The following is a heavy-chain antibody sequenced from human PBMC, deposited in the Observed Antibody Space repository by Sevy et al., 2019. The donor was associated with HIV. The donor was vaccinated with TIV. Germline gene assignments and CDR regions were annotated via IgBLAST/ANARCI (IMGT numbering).Heavy chain of an antibody. J-gene: IGHJ6*02. CDR1: GFTFSTYS. CDR3: ARDDGGTRFGEFSVFYYGMDV. Sequence: GESLKISCAASGFTFSTYSMSWVRQAPGTGLEWVSYISSSSSTIYYGGSVKGRFTISRDNAKNSLYLQMNSLRDEDTAVDYCARDDGGTRFGEFSVFYYGMDVWGQGTTVTVSS. D-gene: IGHD3-10*01. CDR2: ISSSSSTI. V-gene: IGHV3-48*02.